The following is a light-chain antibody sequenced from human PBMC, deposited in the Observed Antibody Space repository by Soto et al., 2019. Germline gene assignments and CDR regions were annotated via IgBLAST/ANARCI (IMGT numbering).Light chain of an antibody. V-gene: IGKV1-5*01. CDR1: QSISSW. CDR3: QQYNSYSPMYT. Sequence: DIQMTQSPSTLSASVGDRVTITCRASQSISSWLAWYQQKPGKAPKLLIYDASSLESGVPSRFSGSGSGTEFTLTISSLQPDDFATYYCQQYNSYSPMYTFGQGNKLEIK. J-gene: IGKJ2*01. CDR2: DAS.